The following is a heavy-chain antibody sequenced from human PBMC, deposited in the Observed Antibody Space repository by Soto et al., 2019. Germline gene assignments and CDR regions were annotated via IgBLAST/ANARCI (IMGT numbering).Heavy chain of an antibody. CDR1: GFTFSSYS. J-gene: IGHJ6*02. CDR2: ISSSSSTI. Sequence: GGSLRLSCAASGFTFSSYSMNWVRQAPGKGLEWVSYISSSSSTIYYADSVKGRFTISRDNAKNSLYLQMNSLRDEDTAVYYCARCPGCDWLLVEDYYGMDVWGQGTTVTVSS. D-gene: IGHD3-9*01. CDR3: ARCPGCDWLLVEDYYGMDV. V-gene: IGHV3-48*02.